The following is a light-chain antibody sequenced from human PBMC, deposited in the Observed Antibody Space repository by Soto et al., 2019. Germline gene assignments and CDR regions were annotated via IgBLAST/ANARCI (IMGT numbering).Light chain of an antibody. J-gene: IGKJ1*01. CDR1: QGISHF. Sequence: DIQMTQSPSSLSASVGDRVTITCRASQGISHFLAWYQQKPGKVPKLLLYAASILQSGVPPRFSGSGSGTEFTLTISSLQPEDVATYYCQKYNTVPRTFGQGTKVEI. V-gene: IGKV1-27*01. CDR2: AAS. CDR3: QKYNTVPRT.